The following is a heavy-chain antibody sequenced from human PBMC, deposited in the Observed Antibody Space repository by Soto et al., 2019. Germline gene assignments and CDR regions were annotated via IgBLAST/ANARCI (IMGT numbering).Heavy chain of an antibody. CDR1: GFTFSGSA. J-gene: IGHJ4*02. CDR3: TVDCGYSDGYVDY. Sequence: EVQLVESGGGLVQPGGSLKLSCAASGFTFSGSAMHWVRQASGKGLEWVGRIRSKANRYAAAYAASVKGSFTISRDDLSDRASLQMNSLKTEDAAVYYCTVDCGYSDGYVDYWGQGALVIVSS. CDR2: IRSKANRYAA. D-gene: IGHD5-18*01. V-gene: IGHV3-73*02.